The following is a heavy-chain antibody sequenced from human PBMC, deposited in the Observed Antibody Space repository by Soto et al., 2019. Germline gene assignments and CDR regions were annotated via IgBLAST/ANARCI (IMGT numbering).Heavy chain of an antibody. Sequence: QVQLVQSGAEVKKPGASVKVSCKAAGYTFTSYDINWVRQATGQGLEWMGWMNPNSGNTGYAQKFQGRVTMTRNTSISTAYMELSSMRSEDTAVYYCARFTTLYWYFDLWGPGTLVTDSS. D-gene: IGHD3-3*01. CDR2: MNPNSGNT. CDR1: GYTFTSYD. CDR3: ARFTTLYWYFDL. J-gene: IGHJ2*01. V-gene: IGHV1-8*01.